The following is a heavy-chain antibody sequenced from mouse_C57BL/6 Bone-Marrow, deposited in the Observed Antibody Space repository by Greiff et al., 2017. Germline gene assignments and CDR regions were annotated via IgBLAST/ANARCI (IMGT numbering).Heavy chain of an antibody. V-gene: IGHV5-16*01. CDR3: ARKGFFYWYFDV. D-gene: IGHD3-3*01. J-gene: IGHJ1*03. CDR1: GFTFSDYY. Sequence: EVQVVESEGGLVQPGSSMKLSCTASGFTFSDYYMAWVRQVPEKGLEWVANINYDGSSTYYLDSLKSRFIISRDNAKNILYLQMSSLKSEDTATYYCARKGFFYWYFDVWGTGTTVTVSS. CDR2: INYDGSST.